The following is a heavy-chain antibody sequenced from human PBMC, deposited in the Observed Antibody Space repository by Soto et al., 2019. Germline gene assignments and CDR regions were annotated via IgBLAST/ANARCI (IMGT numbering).Heavy chain of an antibody. CDR3: ARDFAPSYYDILTGDYRPASGMDV. Sequence: GGSLRLSCAASGFTFSSYGMHWVRQAPGKGLEWVAVIWYDGSNKYYADSVKGRFTISRDNSKNTLYLQMNSLRAEDMAVYYCARDFAPSYYDILTGDYRPASGMDVWGQGTTVTVSS. CDR2: IWYDGSNK. CDR1: GFTFSSYG. J-gene: IGHJ6*02. D-gene: IGHD3-9*01. V-gene: IGHV3-33*01.